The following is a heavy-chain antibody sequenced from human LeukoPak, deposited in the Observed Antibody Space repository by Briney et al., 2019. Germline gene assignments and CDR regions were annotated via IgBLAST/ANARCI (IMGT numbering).Heavy chain of an antibody. CDR3: ARDPMAAQDYYYYYGIDV. V-gene: IGHV1-2*02. Sequence: ASVKVSCKASGYTFTGYYMHWVRQSPGQGLEWMGWINPNSGGTNYAQKFQGRVTMTRDTSISTACMELSRLRSDDTAVYYCARDPMAAQDYYYYYGIDVWGQGTTVTVSS. CDR1: GYTFTGYY. J-gene: IGHJ6*02. D-gene: IGHD5-24*01. CDR2: INPNSGGT.